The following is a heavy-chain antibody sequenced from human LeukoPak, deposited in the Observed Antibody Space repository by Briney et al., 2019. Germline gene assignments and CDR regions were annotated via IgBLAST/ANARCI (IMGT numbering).Heavy chain of an antibody. V-gene: IGHV4-39*01. CDR2: IYYSGST. CDR3: ARHRWIVGGTSWFDP. CDR1: GGSVSTTSYY. D-gene: IGHD1-26*01. J-gene: IGHJ5*02. Sequence: SETLSLTCTVSGGSVSTTSYYWGWIRQPPGKGLEWIGSIYYSGSTSYNPSLKSRVTISVDTSKDQFSLNLSSVTAADTAVYYCARHRWIVGGTSWFDPWGQGTLVTVSS.